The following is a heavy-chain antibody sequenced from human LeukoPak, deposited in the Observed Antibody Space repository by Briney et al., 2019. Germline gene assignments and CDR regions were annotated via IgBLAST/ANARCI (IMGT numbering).Heavy chain of an antibody. J-gene: IGHJ4*02. V-gene: IGHV4-59*01. Sequence: PSETLSLTCTVSGGSISSYYWSWIRQPPGKGLEWIGYIYYSGGTNYNPSLKSRVTMSVDTSKTQFSPKLSSVTAADTAVYYCARGVGLHVYYFDYWGQGSLVTVSS. CDR2: IYYSGGT. CDR1: GGSISSYY. D-gene: IGHD3-16*01. CDR3: ARGVGLHVYYFDY.